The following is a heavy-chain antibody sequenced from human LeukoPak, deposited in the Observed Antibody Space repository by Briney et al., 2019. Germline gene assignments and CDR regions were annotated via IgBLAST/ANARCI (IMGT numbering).Heavy chain of an antibody. D-gene: IGHD3-10*01. CDR1: DFTFSNYS. J-gene: IGHJ4*02. Sequence: PGGPLRFSCAASDFTFSNYSMNWVRQAPGKGLEWVSSITSSSSYIYYADLVKGRFTISRDNAKNSLYLQMNSLRAEDTAVYYCARDLSGSYPVLDYWGQGTLVTVSS. V-gene: IGHV3-21*01. CDR3: ARDLSGSYPVLDY. CDR2: ITSSSSYI.